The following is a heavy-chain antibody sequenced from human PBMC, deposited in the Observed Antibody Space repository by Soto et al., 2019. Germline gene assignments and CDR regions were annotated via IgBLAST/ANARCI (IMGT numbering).Heavy chain of an antibody. D-gene: IGHD2-21*02. Sequence: ASETLSLTCAVSGYSISSGYYWGWIRQPPGKGLEWIGSIYYSGSTYNNPSLKSRVSMSVDTSKNQFSLKLRSVTAADTALYYCARQRTSVVTQAYFDSWGQGSLVTVSS. CDR2: IYYSGST. V-gene: IGHV4-38-2*01. CDR3: ARQRTSVVTQAYFDS. J-gene: IGHJ4*02. CDR1: GYSISSGYY.